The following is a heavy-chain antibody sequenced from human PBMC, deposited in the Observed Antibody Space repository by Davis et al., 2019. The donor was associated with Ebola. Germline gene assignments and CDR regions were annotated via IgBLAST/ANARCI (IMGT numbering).Heavy chain of an antibody. CDR2: IYYSGST. V-gene: IGHV4-59*06. D-gene: IGHD4-17*01. Sequence: SETLSPTCTVPGGSISSYYWSWIRQPPGKGLEWIGYIYYSGSTYYNPSLKSRVTISVDTSKNQFSLKLSSVTAADTAVYYCARGLATVTSLWFDPWGQGTLVTVSS. CDR3: ARGLATVTSLWFDP. J-gene: IGHJ5*02. CDR1: GGSISSYY.